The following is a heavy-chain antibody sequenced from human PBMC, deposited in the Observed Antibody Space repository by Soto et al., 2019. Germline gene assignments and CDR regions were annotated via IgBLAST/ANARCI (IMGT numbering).Heavy chain of an antibody. CDR1: GFTFSSYW. CDR2: INSDGSST. D-gene: IGHD3-3*01. CDR3: ARGYYDFWSGHPEPYYYMDV. J-gene: IGHJ6*03. Sequence: GGSLRLSCAASGFTFSSYWMHWVRQAPGKGLVWVSRINSDGSSTSYADSVKGRFTISRDNAKNTLYLQMNSLRAEDTAVYYCARGYYDFWSGHPEPYYYMDVWGKGTTVTVSS. V-gene: IGHV3-74*01.